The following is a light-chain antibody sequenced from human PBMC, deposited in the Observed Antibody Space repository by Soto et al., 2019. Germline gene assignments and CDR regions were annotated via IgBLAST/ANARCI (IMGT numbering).Light chain of an antibody. V-gene: IGKV3-15*01. J-gene: IGKJ1*01. CDR1: QSISSN. CDR3: HQYENWPQT. CDR2: RAS. Sequence: IVMTQSPATLSVSPWERATLSCRASQSISSNLAWYQQKLGQAPRLLIYRASTRATGIPARFSGSGSGTEFTLTISSLQPEDFALYYCHQYENWPQTFGQGTKVDI.